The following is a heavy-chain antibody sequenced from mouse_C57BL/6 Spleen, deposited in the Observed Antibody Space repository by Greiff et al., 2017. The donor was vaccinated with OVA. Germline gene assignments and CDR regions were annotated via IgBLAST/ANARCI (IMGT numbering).Heavy chain of an antibody. V-gene: IGHV3-6*01. J-gene: IGHJ4*01. CDR2: ISYDGIN. CDR1: GYSITSGYY. Sequence: VQLKESGPGLVKPSQSLSLTCSVTGYSITSGYYWNWLRQFPGNKLEWMGYISYDGINNYNPSLKNRISITRDTSTNQFFLKWNSVTTEDTATYYCARGLITTVVAPGNAMDYWGQGTSVTVSS. D-gene: IGHD1-1*01. CDR3: ARGLITTVVAPGNAMDY.